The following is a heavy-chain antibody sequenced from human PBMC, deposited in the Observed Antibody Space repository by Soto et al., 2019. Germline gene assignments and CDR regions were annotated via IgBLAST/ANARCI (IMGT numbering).Heavy chain of an antibody. CDR2: MNPNSGNT. D-gene: IGHD2-2*01. CDR1: GYTFTSYD. CDR3: ARVRRHLGYCSSTSCPRRVLLGY. Sequence: ASVKVSCKASGYTFTSYDINWVRQATGQGLEWMGWMNPNSGNTGYAQKFQGRVTMTRNTSISTAYMELGSLRSEDTAVYYCARVRRHLGYCSSTSCPRRVLLGYWGQGTLVTVSS. J-gene: IGHJ4*02. V-gene: IGHV1-8*01.